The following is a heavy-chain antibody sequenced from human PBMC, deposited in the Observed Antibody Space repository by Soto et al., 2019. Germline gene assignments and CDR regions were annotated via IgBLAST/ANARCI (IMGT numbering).Heavy chain of an antibody. J-gene: IGHJ6*02. CDR1: KFTFASYV. CDR2: ISFDGTNK. D-gene: IGHD2-8*01. Sequence: QVQLVESGGGVVQPERSQRLSCTASKFTFASYVMHWVRQAPGEGLEWVALISFDGTNKYYADSVKGRFTISRDNSKNTMYLQMNSLRPEDTAVYYCAREMSPKIMGGMSAMDVWGQGTTVTVS. V-gene: IGHV3-30*04. CDR3: AREMSPKIMGGMSAMDV.